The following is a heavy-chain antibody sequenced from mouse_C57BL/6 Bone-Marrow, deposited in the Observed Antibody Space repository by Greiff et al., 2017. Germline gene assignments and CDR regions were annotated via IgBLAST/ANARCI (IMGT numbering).Heavy chain of an antibody. CDR2: IYPGSGNT. CDR3: AKSYYYGSSYDWLAY. Sequence: QVQLQQSGAELVRPGASVKLSCKASGYTFTDYYINWVKQRPGQGLEWIGRIYPGSGNTYYNEKFKGKATLTAEKSSSTAYMQLSSLTSEDSAVCVCAKSYYYGSSYDWLAYWGQGTLVTVSA. D-gene: IGHD1-1*01. J-gene: IGHJ3*01. V-gene: IGHV1-76*01. CDR1: GYTFTDYY.